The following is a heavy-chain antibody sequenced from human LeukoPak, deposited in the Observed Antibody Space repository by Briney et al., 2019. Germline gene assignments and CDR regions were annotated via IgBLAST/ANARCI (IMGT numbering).Heavy chain of an antibody. CDR3: AKDRSRRIDY. V-gene: IGHV3-74*01. Sequence: GGSLRLSCVASGFTFSSYWMHWVRQAPGKGLVWVSLINSDGSTTTYADSVKGRFTISRDNTKNTLYLQMNSLRAEDTAVYYCAKDRSRRIDYWGQGTLVTVSS. CDR1: GFTFSSYW. D-gene: IGHD6-13*01. J-gene: IGHJ4*02. CDR2: INSDGSTT.